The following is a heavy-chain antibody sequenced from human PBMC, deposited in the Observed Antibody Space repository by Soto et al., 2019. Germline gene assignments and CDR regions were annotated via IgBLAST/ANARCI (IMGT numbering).Heavy chain of an antibody. CDR2: ISSSSSTI. CDR1: GFPFSSYS. Sequence: GGSLRLSCAASGFPFSSYSMNWVRQAPGKGLEWVSYISSSSSTIYYADSVKGRFTISRDNAKNSLYLQMNSLRAEDTAVYYCARDSTYNWNYDNWFDPWGQGTLVTVSS. CDR3: ARDSTYNWNYDNWFDP. D-gene: IGHD1-7*01. V-gene: IGHV3-48*01. J-gene: IGHJ5*02.